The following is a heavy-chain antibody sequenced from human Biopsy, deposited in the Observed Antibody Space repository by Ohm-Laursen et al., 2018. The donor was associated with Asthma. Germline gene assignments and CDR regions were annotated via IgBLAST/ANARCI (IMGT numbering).Heavy chain of an antibody. CDR3: ARDYYDFWNRSVYTYFGMDV. J-gene: IGHJ6*02. D-gene: IGHD3-3*01. V-gene: IGHV4-31*03. Sequence: TLSLTRSVSGYSISNGGYYWTWVRQRPGKGLEWIGNIYHRGNTKYNPSLKSRLSSSVDTSKNQFSLKLSSVTAADTAIYFCARDYYDFWNRSVYTYFGMDVWGRGTTVVVSS. CDR2: IYHRGNT. CDR1: GYSISNGGYY.